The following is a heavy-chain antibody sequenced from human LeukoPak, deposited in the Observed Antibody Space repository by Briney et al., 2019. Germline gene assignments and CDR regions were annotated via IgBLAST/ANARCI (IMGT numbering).Heavy chain of an antibody. D-gene: IGHD3-10*01. J-gene: IGHJ4*02. V-gene: IGHV3-15*01. CDR2: IKSKADGEIT. CDR1: GFSFTNAW. Sequence: GGSLRLSCAASGFSFTNAWMSWVRQAPGKGLEWVGRIKSKADGEITDYAAPVKGRFTMSRDDSKATLYLQMNSLKAEDTAVYYCTTDLGITMIRGVIVSWGQGTLVTVSS. CDR3: TTDLGITMIRGVIVS.